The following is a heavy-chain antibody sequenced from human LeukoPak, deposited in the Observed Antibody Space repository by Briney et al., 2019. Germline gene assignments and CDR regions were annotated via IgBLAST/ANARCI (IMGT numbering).Heavy chain of an antibody. J-gene: IGHJ4*02. CDR1: GFTFSSYA. V-gene: IGHV3-23*01. CDR2: ISGSGGST. CDR3: AKNLNYYDSSGYSYYFDY. Sequence: GGSLRLSCAASGFTFSSYAMSWVRQAPGKGLEWVSAISGSGGSTYYADSVKGRFTIPRDNSKNTLYLQMNSLRAEDTAVYYCAKNLNYYDSSGYSYYFDYWGQGTLVTVSS. D-gene: IGHD3-22*01.